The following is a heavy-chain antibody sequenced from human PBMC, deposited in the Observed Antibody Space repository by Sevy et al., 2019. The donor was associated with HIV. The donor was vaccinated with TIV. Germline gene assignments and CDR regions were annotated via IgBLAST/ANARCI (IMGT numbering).Heavy chain of an antibody. V-gene: IGHV3-7*03. CDR2: IKHDGSET. Sequence: GGSLRLSCAASGFDFNNHWMSWVRQAPEKGLEWVANIKHDGSETYYVDSLEGRFTISRDNAKNSLSLQINDLRAGDTAMYYCARLPTGLQSFNYLLSTYFDSWGQGTLVTVSS. D-gene: IGHD3-9*01. CDR1: GFDFNNHW. J-gene: IGHJ4*02. CDR3: ARLPTGLQSFNYLLSTYFDS.